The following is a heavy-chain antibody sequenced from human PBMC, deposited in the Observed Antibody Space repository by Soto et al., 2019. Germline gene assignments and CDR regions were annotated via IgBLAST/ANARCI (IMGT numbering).Heavy chain of an antibody. CDR2: ISYDGSNK. J-gene: IGHJ4*02. D-gene: IGHD6-19*01. V-gene: IGHV3-30*18. Sequence: GGSLRLSCAASGFTFSSYGMHWVRQAPGKGLEWVAVISYDGSNKYYGDSVKGRFTISRDNSKNTLYLQMNSLRAEDTAVYYCAKQHAKDRWLVLFYHFDYWGQGTLVTVSS. CDR1: GFTFSSYG. CDR3: AKQHAKDRWLVLFYHFDY.